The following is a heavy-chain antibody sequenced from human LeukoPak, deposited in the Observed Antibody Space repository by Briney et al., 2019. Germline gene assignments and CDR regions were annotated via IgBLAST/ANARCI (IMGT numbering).Heavy chain of an antibody. J-gene: IGHJ4*02. CDR3: AKVDYVWGSYRYLFDY. CDR2: IRYDGSNK. Sequence: PGGSLRLSCAASGFTFSSYGMHWVRQAPGKELEWVAFIRYDGSNKYYADSVKGRFTISRDNSKNTLYLQMNSLRAEDTAVYYCAKVDYVWGSYRYLFDYWGQGTLVTVSS. CDR1: GFTFSSYG. V-gene: IGHV3-30*02. D-gene: IGHD3-16*02.